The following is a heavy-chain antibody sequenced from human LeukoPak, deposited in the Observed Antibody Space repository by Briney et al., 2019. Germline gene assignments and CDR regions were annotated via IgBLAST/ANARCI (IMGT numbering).Heavy chain of an antibody. CDR2: INPNSGGT. CDR3: ARSYYYDSSGYLPPDFDY. J-gene: IGHJ4*02. V-gene: IGHV1-2*02. D-gene: IGHD3-22*01. Sequence: ASVKVSCKASGYTFTGYYMHWVRQAPGQGLEWMGWINPNSGGTNYAQKFQGRVTMTRDTSISTAYMELRSLRSDDTAVYYCARSYYYDSSGYLPPDFDYWGQGTLVTVSS. CDR1: GYTFTGYY.